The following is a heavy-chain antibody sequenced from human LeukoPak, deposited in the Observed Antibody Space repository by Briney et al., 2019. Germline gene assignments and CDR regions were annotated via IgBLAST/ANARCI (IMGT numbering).Heavy chain of an antibody. V-gene: IGHV3-30*02. CDR1: GFTFNSYG. D-gene: IGHD1-26*01. Sequence: GGSLRLSCAASGFTFNSYGMHWVRQAPGKGLGWVAFIRFDGSYKYYADSVKGRFTISRDTSKNTLYLQMNSLRAEDTAVYYCATVGATSNDAFDIWGQGTMVTVSS. CDR2: IRFDGSYK. CDR3: ATVGATSNDAFDI. J-gene: IGHJ3*02.